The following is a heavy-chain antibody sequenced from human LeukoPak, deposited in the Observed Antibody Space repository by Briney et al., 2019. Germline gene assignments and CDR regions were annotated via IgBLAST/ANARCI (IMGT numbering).Heavy chain of an antibody. Sequence: GGSLRLSCAASGFVFNNAWMSWLRQAPGGGLEWVGRIKRKSDGGTPDYAAPVEGRFTISRDDSKNTLYLQMSSLKTEDTAVYYCATDQGYIYYFDYWGQGPLVTVSS. J-gene: IGHJ4*02. CDR3: ATDQGYIYYFDY. D-gene: IGHD6-13*01. CDR1: GFVFNNAW. V-gene: IGHV3-15*01. CDR2: IKRKSDGGTP.